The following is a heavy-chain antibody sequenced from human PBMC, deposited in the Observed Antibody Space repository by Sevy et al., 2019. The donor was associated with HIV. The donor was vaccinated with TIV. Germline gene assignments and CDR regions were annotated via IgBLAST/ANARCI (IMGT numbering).Heavy chain of an antibody. V-gene: IGHV3-72*01. CDR3: ATHAGIAAAGRVFDY. J-gene: IGHJ4*02. CDR2: TRNKADSYTT. Sequence: GGSLRLSCAASGFTFSDHYMEWVRQAPGKGLEWVGRTRNKADSYTTEYAASVKGRFTIPIDDSKNSLYLQMNSLKTEDTAVYYCATHAGIAAAGRVFDYWGQGSLVTVSS. D-gene: IGHD6-13*01. CDR1: GFTFSDHY.